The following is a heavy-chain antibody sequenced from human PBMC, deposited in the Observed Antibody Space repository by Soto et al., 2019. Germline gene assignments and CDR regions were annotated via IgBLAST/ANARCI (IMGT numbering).Heavy chain of an antibody. CDR2: ISNTGAHI. D-gene: IGHD6-6*01. CDR3: VRERQFVRDFYYGMDV. Sequence: PGGSLRLSCAASGFTFNTYSMTWVRQAPGQGLEWVSSISNTGAHIYYADSERGRFTISRDNAKNSLYLQMNSLTAEDTAVYYCVRERQFVRDFYYGMDVWGRGTTVTVSS. J-gene: IGHJ6*02. V-gene: IGHV3-21*01. CDR1: GFTFNTYS.